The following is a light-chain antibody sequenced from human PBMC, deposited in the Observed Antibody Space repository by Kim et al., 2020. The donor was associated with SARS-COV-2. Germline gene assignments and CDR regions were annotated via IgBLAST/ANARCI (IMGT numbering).Light chain of an antibody. V-gene: IGKV3-11*01. CDR3: QQRSNWPLT. CDR2: DAS. Sequence: LPPGERATLSCRASQRVGTYLVWYQQKPGQAPRLLIYDASNRATGIPARFSGSGSGTDFTLTISSLEPEDFAVYYCQQRSNWPLTFGGGTKVDMK. CDR1: QRVGTY. J-gene: IGKJ4*01.